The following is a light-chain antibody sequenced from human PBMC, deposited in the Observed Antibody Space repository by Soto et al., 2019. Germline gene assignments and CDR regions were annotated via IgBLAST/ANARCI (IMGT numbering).Light chain of an antibody. CDR1: SSDVGCYKY. V-gene: IGLV2-14*01. CDR2: DVS. J-gene: IGLJ1*01. CDR3: DSYTSSSSYV. Sequence: QSALTQPASVSGSPGQSITISCTGTSSDVGCYKYVSWYQQHPGKAPKLMIYDVSNRPSGVSDRFSGSKSGNTASLTIFGLQSEDEADYYCDSYTSSSSYVFGTGTKLTVL.